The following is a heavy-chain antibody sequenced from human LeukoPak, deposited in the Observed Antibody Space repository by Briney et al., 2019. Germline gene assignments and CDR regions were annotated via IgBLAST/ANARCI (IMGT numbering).Heavy chain of an antibody. D-gene: IGHD6-19*01. J-gene: IGHJ4*02. V-gene: IGHV1-46*01. CDR1: GYTFTSYY. CDR3: ATRRGSGPTWGYYFDY. Sequence: ASVKVSCKASGYTFTSYYMHWVRQAPGQGLEWMGIINPSGGSTSYAQKFQGRVTMTRDTSTSTVYMELSSLRSEDTAVYYCATRRGSGPTWGYYFDYWGQGTLVTVSS. CDR2: INPSGGST.